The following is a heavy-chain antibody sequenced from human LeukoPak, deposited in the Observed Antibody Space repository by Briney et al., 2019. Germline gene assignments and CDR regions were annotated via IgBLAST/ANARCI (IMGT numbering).Heavy chain of an antibody. CDR1: GYTFTGYY. J-gene: IGHJ4*02. V-gene: IGHV1-46*01. CDR3: ARGGTLRYFDWLFDH. CDR2: INPSGGST. D-gene: IGHD3-9*01. Sequence: ASVKVSCKASGYTFTGYYMHWVRQAPGQGLEWMGIINPSGGSTSYAQKFQGRVTMTRDTSTSTVYMELSSLRSEDTAVYYCARGGTLRYFDWLFDHWGQGTLVTVSS.